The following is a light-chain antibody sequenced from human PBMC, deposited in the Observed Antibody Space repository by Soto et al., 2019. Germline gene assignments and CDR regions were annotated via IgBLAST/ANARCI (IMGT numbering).Light chain of an antibody. J-gene: IGKJ1*01. Sequence: EIVLTQSPGTLSLSPGERATLSCRASQSVSSSYLAWYQQKPGQAPRLLIYGASSRATGIPDRFSGSGSGTDFTITIRGLVHEDLAVYYCQQYGSSRWTVGQGTKVDIK. CDR2: GAS. CDR3: QQYGSSRWT. V-gene: IGKV3-20*01. CDR1: QSVSSSY.